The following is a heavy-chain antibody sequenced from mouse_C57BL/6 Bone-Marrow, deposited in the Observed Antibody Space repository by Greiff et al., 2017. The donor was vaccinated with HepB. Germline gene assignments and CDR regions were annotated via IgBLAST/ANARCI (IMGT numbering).Heavy chain of an antibody. CDR3: ARGGLWLRPIDY. V-gene: IGHV1-81*01. D-gene: IGHD2-2*01. CDR1: GYTFTSYG. J-gene: IGHJ2*01. CDR2: IYPRSGNT. Sequence: VQLQESGAELARPGASVKLSCKASGYTFTSYGISWVKQRTGQGLEWIGEIYPRSGNTYYNEKFKGKATLTADKSSSTAYMELRSLTSEDSAVYFCARGGLWLRPIDYWGQGTTLTVSS.